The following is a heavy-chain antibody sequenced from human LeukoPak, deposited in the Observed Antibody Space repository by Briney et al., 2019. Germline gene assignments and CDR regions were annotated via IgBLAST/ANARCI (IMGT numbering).Heavy chain of an antibody. CDR1: GFTFSSYG. Sequence: GGSLRLSCAASGFTFSSYGMHWVRQAPGKGLEWVSYISSSSSTIYYADSVKGRFTISRDNAKNSLYLQMNSLRAEDTAVYYCARAGYGDSTLIFDYWGQGTLVTVSS. D-gene: IGHD4-17*01. CDR3: ARAGYGDSTLIFDY. J-gene: IGHJ4*02. CDR2: ISSSSSTI. V-gene: IGHV3-48*01.